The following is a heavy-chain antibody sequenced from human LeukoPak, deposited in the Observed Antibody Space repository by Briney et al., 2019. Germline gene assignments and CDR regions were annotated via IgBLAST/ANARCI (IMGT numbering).Heavy chain of an antibody. CDR2: IYYTGTT. CDR1: GGSISSGDYY. Sequence: SETLSLTCTVSGGSISSGDYYWSWIRQPPGKGLDWIGYIYYTGTTDQNPSLKSRVTISVDTSKNQLSLKLNSVTAADTAVYYCARHGDSGSYSFDYWGRGTLVTVSS. V-gene: IGHV4-61*08. J-gene: IGHJ4*02. D-gene: IGHD1-26*01. CDR3: ARHGDSGSYSFDY.